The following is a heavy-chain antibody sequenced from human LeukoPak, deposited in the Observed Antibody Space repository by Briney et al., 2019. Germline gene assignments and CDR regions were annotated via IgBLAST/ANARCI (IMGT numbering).Heavy chain of an antibody. Sequence: PSETLSLTCTVSGGSISSYYWSWIRQPAGKGLEWIGRIYTSGSTNYNPSLKRRVTMSVDTSKNQFSLKLSSVTAADTAVYYCARDSDYYGSGDYYYYMDVWGKGTTVTISS. CDR1: GGSISSYY. D-gene: IGHD3-10*01. V-gene: IGHV4-4*07. CDR2: IYTSGST. CDR3: ARDSDYYGSGDYYYYMDV. J-gene: IGHJ6*03.